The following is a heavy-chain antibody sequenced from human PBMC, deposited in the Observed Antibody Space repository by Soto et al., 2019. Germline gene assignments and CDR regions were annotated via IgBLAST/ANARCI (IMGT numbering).Heavy chain of an antibody. CDR3: ARAKVGTSYGMDV. CDR1: GFTFSSYG. Sequence: GGSLRLSCAASGFTFSSYGMNWVRQAPGKGLEWVSYISSSSSTIYCADSVKGRFTISRDNAKNSLYLQMNSLRDEDTAVYYCARAKVGTSYGMDVWGQGTTVTVSS. V-gene: IGHV3-48*02. J-gene: IGHJ6*02. CDR2: ISSSSSTI. D-gene: IGHD3-10*01.